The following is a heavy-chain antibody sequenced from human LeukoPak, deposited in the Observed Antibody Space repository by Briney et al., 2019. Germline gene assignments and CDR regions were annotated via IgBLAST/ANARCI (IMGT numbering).Heavy chain of an antibody. J-gene: IGHJ3*02. CDR2: INHSGST. Sequence: PSETLSLTCAVYGGSFSGYYWSWIRQPPGKGLEWIGEINHSGSTNYNPSLKSRVTISVDTSKNQFSLKLSSVTAADTAVYYCARTTEGAFDIWGQGTMVTVSS. D-gene: IGHD1-14*01. CDR1: GGSFSGYY. V-gene: IGHV4-34*01. CDR3: ARTTEGAFDI.